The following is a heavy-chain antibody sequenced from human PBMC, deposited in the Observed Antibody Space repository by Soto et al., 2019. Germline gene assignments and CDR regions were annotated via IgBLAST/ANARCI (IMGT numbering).Heavy chain of an antibody. CDR1: GGSISSYY. Sequence: SETLPLTCTVSGGSISSYYWSWIRQPPGKGLEWIGYIYYSGSTNYNPSLKSRVTISVDTSKNQFSLKLSSVTAADTAVYYCATGGGMTRGRGSGYYNSWSGQNWFDPWGQGTLVTVSS. CDR2: IYYSGST. V-gene: IGHV4-59*01. D-gene: IGHD3-3*01. CDR3: ATGGGMTRGRGSGYYNSWSGQNWFDP. J-gene: IGHJ5*02.